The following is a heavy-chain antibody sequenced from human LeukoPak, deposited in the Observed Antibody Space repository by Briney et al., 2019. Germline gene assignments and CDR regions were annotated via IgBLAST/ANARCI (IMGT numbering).Heavy chain of an antibody. CDR1: GGSFSSGGYY. D-gene: IGHD1-7*01. CDR2: IYYSGTT. V-gene: IGHV4-31*03. J-gene: IGHJ6*02. Sequence: SETLSLTCIVSGGSFSSGGYYWSWIRQHPGRGLEWIGYIYYSGTTYYNPSLKSRVTMSVDSSKNQFSLKLSSVTAADTAVYYCARDNWNYGSSMDVWGQGTTVTVSS. CDR3: ARDNWNYGSSMDV.